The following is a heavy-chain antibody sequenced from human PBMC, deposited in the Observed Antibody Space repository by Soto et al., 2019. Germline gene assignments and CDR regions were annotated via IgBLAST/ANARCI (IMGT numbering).Heavy chain of an antibody. J-gene: IGHJ6*02. CDR1: EGTFSSYA. CDR2: IIPIFGTA. Sequence: QVQLVQSGAEVKKPGSSVKVSCKASEGTFSSYAISWVRQAPGQGLEWMGGIIPIFGTANYAQKFQGRVTITADESTSTAYMELSSLRSEDTAVYYCAGRIAAAGTHYYYYGMDVWGQGTTVTVSS. V-gene: IGHV1-69*01. CDR3: AGRIAAAGTHYYYYGMDV. D-gene: IGHD6-13*01.